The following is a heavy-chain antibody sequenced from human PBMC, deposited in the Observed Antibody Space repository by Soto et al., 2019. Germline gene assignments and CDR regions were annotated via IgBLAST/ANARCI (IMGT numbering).Heavy chain of an antibody. V-gene: IGHV3-23*01. D-gene: IGHD6-19*01. CDR2: ISGNGGQT. Sequence: VQLLESGGGLVQPGGSLRLSCVTSGFTFTTYSMNWVRQAPGKGLEWVSGISGNGGQTYHADSVKGRFAISRDNSKKTLSLQMDSLRAEDTATDFCVKDQSPRAGGGSVGDSGGPGTVVTVSS. CDR3: VKDQSPRAGGGSVGDS. CDR1: GFTFTTYS. J-gene: IGHJ4*02.